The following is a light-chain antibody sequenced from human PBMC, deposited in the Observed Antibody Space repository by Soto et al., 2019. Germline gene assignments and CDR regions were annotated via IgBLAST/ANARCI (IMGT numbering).Light chain of an antibody. J-gene: IGLJ3*02. CDR3: SSYTTSTTWV. CDR1: GSDVGRYND. CDR2: EVT. Sequence: QSVLTQPASVSGSPGQSITISCTGTGSDVGRYNDVSWYQQHPGKAPKLIISEVTNRPSGVSNRFSASKSGNTASLTISGLQPDDEGDYYCSSYTTSTTWVFGGGTKLTVL. V-gene: IGLV2-14*01.